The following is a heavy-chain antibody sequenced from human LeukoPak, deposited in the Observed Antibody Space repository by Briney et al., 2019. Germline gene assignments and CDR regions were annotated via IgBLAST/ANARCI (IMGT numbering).Heavy chain of an antibody. CDR2: ISGSGGST. Sequence: PGGSLRLSCAASGFTFSSYAMSWVRQAPGKGLEWVSAISGSGGSTYYADSVKGRFTISRDNSKNTLCLQMNSLRAEDTAVYYCAKDGGRGTRLDYWGQGTLVTVSS. CDR1: GFTFSSYA. V-gene: IGHV3-23*01. J-gene: IGHJ4*02. CDR3: AKDGGRGTRLDY. D-gene: IGHD1-26*01.